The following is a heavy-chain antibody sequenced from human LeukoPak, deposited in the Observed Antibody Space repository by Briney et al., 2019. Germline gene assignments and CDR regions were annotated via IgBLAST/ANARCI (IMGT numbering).Heavy chain of an antibody. J-gene: IGHJ6*02. D-gene: IGHD2-2*01. V-gene: IGHV1-2*02. CDR1: GYTFTVTGYY. CDR3: ARVVQGAIGSPYYGMDV. Sequence: ASVTVSCKASGYTFTVTGYYIHWVRQAPGQGLEWMGWMSPNSDATNYAQKFQGRVTMTRDTSISTAYMDLSRLRSDDTAVYYCARVVQGAIGSPYYGMDVWGQGTTVTVSS. CDR2: MSPNSDAT.